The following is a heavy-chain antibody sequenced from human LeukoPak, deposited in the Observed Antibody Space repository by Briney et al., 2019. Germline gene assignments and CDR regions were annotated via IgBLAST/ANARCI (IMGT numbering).Heavy chain of an antibody. CDR1: GFTFSNYA. J-gene: IGHJ4*02. CDR3: AKWGDYDVLTGYYVSDY. V-gene: IGHV3-23*01. D-gene: IGHD3-9*01. Sequence: GASLRLSCAASGFTFSNYAMSWVGQAPGKGLEWVSAITGSGGNTYYADSVKGRFTISRDNSKNTVFLQMNSLRAEDTAVYYCAKWGDYDVLTGYYVSDYWGREPWSPSPQ. CDR2: ITGSGGNT.